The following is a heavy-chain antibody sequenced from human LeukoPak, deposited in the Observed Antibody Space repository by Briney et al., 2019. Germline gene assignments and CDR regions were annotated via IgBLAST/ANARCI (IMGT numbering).Heavy chain of an antibody. J-gene: IGHJ5*02. CDR1: GFTFSSYA. V-gene: IGHV3-23*01. Sequence: GGSLRLSCAASGFTFSSYAMSWVRQAPGKGLEWVSVISGSGGSTYFADSVKGRFTISRDNSKNTLYLQMNTLTAEDTAMYYCAKDAQPRSRWFDPWGQGTLVTVSS. D-gene: IGHD3-16*01. CDR3: AKDAQPRSRWFDP. CDR2: ISGSGGST.